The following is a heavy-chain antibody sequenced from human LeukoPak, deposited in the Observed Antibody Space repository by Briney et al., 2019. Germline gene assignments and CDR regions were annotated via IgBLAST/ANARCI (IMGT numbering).Heavy chain of an antibody. Sequence: PGGSLRLSCAASGFTFSTFAMIWVRQPPGKGLEWVSGIFPSGGEIHYADSVRGRFTISRDNSKNTLYLQMNSLRAEDTAVYYCARRAGAYSHPYDYWGQGTLVTVSS. J-gene: IGHJ4*02. V-gene: IGHV3-23*01. D-gene: IGHD4/OR15-4a*01. CDR2: IFPSGGEI. CDR1: GFTFSTFA. CDR3: ARRAGAYSHPYDY.